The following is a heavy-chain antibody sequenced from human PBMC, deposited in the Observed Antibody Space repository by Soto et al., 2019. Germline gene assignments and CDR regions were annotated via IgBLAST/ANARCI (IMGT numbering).Heavy chain of an antibody. J-gene: IGHJ4*01. CDR2: IYYSGST. Sequence: QVQLQESGPGLVKPSQTLSLTCTVSGGSISSGDYYWNWIRQPPGKGLEWIGHIYYSGSTHYNPSLKSRVIFSVDTSKNQFSLKLSSVTAADTALYYCAREPYVYDSSGYYDYWGQGTLVTVSS. CDR1: GGSISSGDYY. CDR3: AREPYVYDSSGYYDY. V-gene: IGHV4-30-4*01. D-gene: IGHD3-22*01.